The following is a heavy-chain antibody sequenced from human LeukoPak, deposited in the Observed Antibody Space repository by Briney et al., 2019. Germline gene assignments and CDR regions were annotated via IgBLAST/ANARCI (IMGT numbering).Heavy chain of an antibody. V-gene: IGHV3-30*18. CDR1: GFTFSFYG. CDR2: ISDDGSTK. Sequence: GTSLRLSCAASGFTFSFYGIHWVRQAPGKGLEWVAVISDDGSTKYYSDSVKGRFTVSRDTSKNTLYLQMNSLRAEDTAVYYCAKDRGGHSSSWRTCVYWGQGTLVTVSS. J-gene: IGHJ4*02. CDR3: AKDRGGHSSSWRTCVY. D-gene: IGHD6-13*01.